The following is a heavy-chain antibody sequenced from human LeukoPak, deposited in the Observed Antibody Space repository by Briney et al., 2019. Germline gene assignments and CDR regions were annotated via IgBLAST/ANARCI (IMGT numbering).Heavy chain of an antibody. J-gene: IGHJ4*02. CDR1: GDSISSSTYY. V-gene: IGHV4-39*01. CDR3: ARPNSGSYLSFDY. Sequence: SETLSLTCTVSGDSISSSTYYWGWIRQPPEKGLEWIGSIYYRGSTYYNPSLKSRVTISVDASKNQFSLKLSAVTAADTAIYYCARPNSGSYLSFDYWGQGILVTVST. CDR2: IYYRGST. D-gene: IGHD1-26*01.